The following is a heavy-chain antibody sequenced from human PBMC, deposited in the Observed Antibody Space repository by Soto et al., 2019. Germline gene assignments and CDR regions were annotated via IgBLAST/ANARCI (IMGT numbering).Heavy chain of an antibody. CDR1: GYSFSTCG. CDR2: ISGHDDKT. CDR3: AGGGGGGISFSPHVWFPSDGIDI. D-gene: IGHD3-16*02. J-gene: IGHJ3*02. Sequence: QVQLVQSGAELKRPGASVKVSCKASGYSFSTCGITWVRQAPGQGLEWMGWISGHDDKTKLAENFQGRGTMTTDTSTGAAYRGRGGLKSGATGGEYGAGGGGGGISFSPHVWFPSDGIDIWGQGTMVTVSS. V-gene: IGHV1-18*01.